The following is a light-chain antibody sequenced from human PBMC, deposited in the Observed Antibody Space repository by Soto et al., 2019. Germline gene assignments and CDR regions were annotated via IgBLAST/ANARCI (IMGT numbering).Light chain of an antibody. CDR1: QSISTH. CDR2: GAS. Sequence: EIVMTQSPATLSVSPGEGATLSCRASQSISTHLAWYQQKPGQTPRLLIYGASIRATGVPVRFSGSGSGTDFTLTIASLQSEDLAVYYCQQYDTWPPHTFGQGTKVEI. CDR3: QQYDTWPPHT. V-gene: IGKV3-15*01. J-gene: IGKJ2*01.